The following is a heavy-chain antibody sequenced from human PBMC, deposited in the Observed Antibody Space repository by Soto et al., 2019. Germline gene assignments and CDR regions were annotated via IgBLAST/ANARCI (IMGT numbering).Heavy chain of an antibody. Sequence: QVQLQESGPGLVSPLGTLSLTCAVSGGSINTDSWWTWVHQPPGKGLEWIGEIHRSRDTNYNSALTSRVTISIDRSTNHFSLRLYSVTAADTAVYYCASREEARPFWGQGTLVTVSS. J-gene: IGHJ4*02. CDR3: ASREEARPF. CDR2: IHRSRDT. CDR1: GGSINTDSW. D-gene: IGHD6-6*01. V-gene: IGHV4-4*02.